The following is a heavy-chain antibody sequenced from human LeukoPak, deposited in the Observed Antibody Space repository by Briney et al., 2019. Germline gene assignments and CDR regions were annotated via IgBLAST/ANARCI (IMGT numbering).Heavy chain of an antibody. D-gene: IGHD6-6*01. J-gene: IGHJ3*02. CDR3: AREMGLGIRLYSSSSSVARNDAFDI. CDR1: GYTFTGYY. CDR2: INPNSGGT. Sequence: ASVTVSCKASGYTFTGYYMHWVRQAPGQGLEWMGWINPNSGGTNYAQKFQGRVTMTRDTSISTAYMELSRLRSDDTAVYYCAREMGLGIRLYSSSSSVARNDAFDIWGQGTMVTVSS. V-gene: IGHV1-2*02.